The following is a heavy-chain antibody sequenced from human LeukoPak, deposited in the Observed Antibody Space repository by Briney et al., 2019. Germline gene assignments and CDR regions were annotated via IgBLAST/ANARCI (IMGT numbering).Heavy chain of an antibody. J-gene: IGHJ4*02. CDR3: AKVTYGSGTYGAFDY. CDR1: GFTFSDYY. Sequence: GGSLRLSCAASGFTFSDYYMSWIRQAPGKGLEWVSYISSSGSTTYYADSVKGRFTISRDNSKNTLYLQMNSLRAEDTAVYYCAKVTYGSGTYGAFDYWGQGTLVTVSS. V-gene: IGHV3-11*01. CDR2: ISSSGSTT. D-gene: IGHD3-10*01.